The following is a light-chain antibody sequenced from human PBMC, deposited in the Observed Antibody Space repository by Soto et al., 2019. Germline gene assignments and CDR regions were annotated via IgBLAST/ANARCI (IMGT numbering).Light chain of an antibody. CDR2: DAS. J-gene: IGKJ4*01. CDR3: QQFDKLIT. V-gene: IGKV3D-20*01. CDR1: QTISNNF. Sequence: EIVLTQSPATLSLSPGERATLSCGASQTISNNFLAWYQQRPGLAPRLLIYDASNRAAGIPYRFSGSGSGKDFTLNISRLEPEDFAVYYCQQFDKLITFGGGTKVEI.